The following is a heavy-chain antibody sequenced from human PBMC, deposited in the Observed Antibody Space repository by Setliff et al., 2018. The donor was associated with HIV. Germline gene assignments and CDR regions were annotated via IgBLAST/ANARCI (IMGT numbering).Heavy chain of an antibody. V-gene: IGHV1-24*01. CDR3: ARAHYSVAMTRNRFDP. CDR2: FDPEDGET. J-gene: IGHJ5*02. Sequence: ASVKVSCKVSGYSLTDLSIHWVRQAPGKGLEWMGGFDPEDGETVYAQKLQGRVTMTEDTSTDTAYMELSSLRSEDTAIYYCARAHYSVAMTRNRFDPWGQGTLVTVSS. D-gene: IGHD5-12*01. CDR1: GYSLTDLS.